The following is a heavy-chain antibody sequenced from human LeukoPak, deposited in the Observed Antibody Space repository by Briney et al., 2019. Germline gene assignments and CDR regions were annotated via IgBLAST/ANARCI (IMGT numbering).Heavy chain of an antibody. CDR2: INHSGST. D-gene: IGHD2-2*01. CDR3: ARHPGYCSSTSCQNWFDP. CDR1: GGSFSGYY. V-gene: IGHV4-34*01. J-gene: IGHJ5*02. Sequence: TSETLSLTCAVYGGSFSGYYWSWIRQPPGKGLEWIGEINHSGSTNYNPSLKSRVTISVDTSKNQFSLKLSSVTAADTAVYYCARHPGYCSSTSCQNWFDPWGQGTLVTVSS.